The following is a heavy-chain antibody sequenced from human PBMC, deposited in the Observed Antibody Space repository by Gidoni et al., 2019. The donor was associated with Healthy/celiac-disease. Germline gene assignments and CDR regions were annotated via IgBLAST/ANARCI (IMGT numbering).Heavy chain of an antibody. Sequence: QVQLVQSGAEVKKPGASVKVSCTASGYTFTSYGISWVRQAPGQGLEWMGWISAYNGNTNYAQKLQGRVTMTTDTSTSTAYMELRSLRSDDTAVYYCARDRKGATPLHDAFDIWGQGTMVTVSS. D-gene: IGHD1-26*01. J-gene: IGHJ3*02. CDR3: ARDRKGATPLHDAFDI. CDR2: ISAYNGNT. CDR1: GYTFTSYG. V-gene: IGHV1-18*04.